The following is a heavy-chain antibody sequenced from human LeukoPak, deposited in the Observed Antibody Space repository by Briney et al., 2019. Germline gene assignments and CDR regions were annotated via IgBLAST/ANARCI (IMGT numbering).Heavy chain of an antibody. V-gene: IGHV4-30-2*01. Sequence: PSETLSLTCTVSGGSISSGGYYWSWIRQPPGKGLEWIGYIYHGGSTYYNPSLKSRVTISVDRSKNQFSLKLSSVTAADTAVYYCARVSIAARAADYWGQGTLVTVSS. CDR1: GGSISSGGYY. J-gene: IGHJ4*02. D-gene: IGHD6-6*01. CDR2: IYHGGST. CDR3: ARVSIAARAADY.